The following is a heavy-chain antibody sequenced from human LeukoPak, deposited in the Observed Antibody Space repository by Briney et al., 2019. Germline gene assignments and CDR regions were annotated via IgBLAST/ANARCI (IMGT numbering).Heavy chain of an antibody. J-gene: IGHJ4*02. Sequence: GGSLRLSCAASGFTFSSYWMSWVRQAPGKGLEWVANINQDASEKYYVDSVKGRFTISRDNVKKSLYLQMNSLRAEDTAVYYCARGRLEPIGDHWGQGTLVTVSS. CDR2: INQDASEK. D-gene: IGHD1-1*01. V-gene: IGHV3-7*01. CDR1: GFTFSSYW. CDR3: ARGRLEPIGDH.